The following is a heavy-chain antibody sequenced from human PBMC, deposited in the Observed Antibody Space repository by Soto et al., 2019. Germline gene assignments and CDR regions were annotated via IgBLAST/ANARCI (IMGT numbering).Heavy chain of an antibody. D-gene: IGHD6-13*01. CDR3: AKGLSNGRWYAAD. V-gene: IGHV3-23*01. CDR1: GFTFSSCV. J-gene: IGHJ4*02. Sequence: EVHLLESGGDLVQPGESLRLSCGASGFTFSSCVMSWVRQAPGKGLEWVSCITDSGTGTYYADSVKGRFTISRDNSKNTMYLQMNNLRAEDTGVYYCAKGLSNGRWYAADWGQGTLVTVSS. CDR2: ITDSGTGT.